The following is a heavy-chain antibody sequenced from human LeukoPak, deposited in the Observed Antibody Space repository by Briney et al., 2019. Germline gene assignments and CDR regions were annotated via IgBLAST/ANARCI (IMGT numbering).Heavy chain of an antibody. CDR3: ARDRSRGYCSGGICYYRFDY. J-gene: IGHJ4*02. D-gene: IGHD2-15*01. V-gene: IGHV3-49*03. Sequence: PGGSLRLSCTTSGFTFGDYAMSWFRQAPGKALEWVAFIRSKAYGGTTEYAASVKDRFTISRDDSKSIAYLQVNSLKAEDTAVYYCARDRSRGYCSGGICYYRFDYWGQGTLVTVSS. CDR2: IRSKAYGGTT. CDR1: GFTFGDYA.